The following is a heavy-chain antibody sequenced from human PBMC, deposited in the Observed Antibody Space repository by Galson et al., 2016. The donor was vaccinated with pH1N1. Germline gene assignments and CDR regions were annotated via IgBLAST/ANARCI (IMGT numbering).Heavy chain of an antibody. CDR2: IYPGDSDT. V-gene: IGHV5-51*03. CDR1: GYSFATDW. D-gene: IGHD2/OR15-2a*01. Sequence: QSGAEVKKAGESLKISCQASGYSFATDWIGWVRQTPGKGLEWVGIIYPGDSDTKYSPPFQGQVTTSVDKSISTAYLQWTSLKASDTAMYYCARLSMDPPYYFYFYMDVWGKGTTVTVSS. J-gene: IGHJ6*03. CDR3: ARLSMDPPYYFYFYMDV.